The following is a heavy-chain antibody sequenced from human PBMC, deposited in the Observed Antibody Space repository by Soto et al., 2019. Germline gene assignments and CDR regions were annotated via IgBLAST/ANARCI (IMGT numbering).Heavy chain of an antibody. CDR3: ARDGMTTVTIGGAFDI. D-gene: IGHD4-17*01. V-gene: IGHV3-30-3*01. Sequence: QVQLVESGGGVVQPGRSLRLSCAASGFTFSSYAMHWVRQAPGKGLEWVAVISYDGSNKYYADSVKGRFTISRDNSKNTLYLQMNSLRAEDTAVNYCARDGMTTVTIGGAFDIWGQGTMVTVSS. CDR2: ISYDGSNK. CDR1: GFTFSSYA. J-gene: IGHJ3*02.